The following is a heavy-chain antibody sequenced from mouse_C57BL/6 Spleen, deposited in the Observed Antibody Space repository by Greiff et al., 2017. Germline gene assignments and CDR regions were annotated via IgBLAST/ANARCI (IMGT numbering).Heavy chain of an antibody. CDR3: ARSDYYGSIYDYAMDY. CDR2: IDPNGGVT. CDR1: GYTFTSYW. Sequence: QVQLQQPGAELVKPGASVKLSCKASGYTFTSYWMHWVKQRPGRGLEWIGRIDPNGGVTKYNEKFKGKATLTVDKPSSTAYMQLSSLTSEDSAVYYCARSDYYGSIYDYAMDYWGQGTSVTVSS. V-gene: IGHV1-62-3*01. D-gene: IGHD1-1*01. J-gene: IGHJ4*01.